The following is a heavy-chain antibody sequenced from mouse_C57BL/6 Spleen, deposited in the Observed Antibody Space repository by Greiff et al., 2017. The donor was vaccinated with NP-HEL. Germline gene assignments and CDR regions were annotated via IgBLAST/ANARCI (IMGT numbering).Heavy chain of an antibody. J-gene: IGHJ2*01. CDR3: AREGIYYYGSRYYFDY. CDR2: IYPGDGDT. Sequence: VKLVESGAELVKPGASVKISCKASGYAFSSYWMNWVKQRPGKGLEWIGQIYPGDGDTNYNGKFKGKATLTADKSSSTAYMQLSSLTSEDSAVYFCAREGIYYYGSRYYFDYWGQGTTLTVSS. V-gene: IGHV1-80*01. CDR1: GYAFSSYW. D-gene: IGHD1-1*01.